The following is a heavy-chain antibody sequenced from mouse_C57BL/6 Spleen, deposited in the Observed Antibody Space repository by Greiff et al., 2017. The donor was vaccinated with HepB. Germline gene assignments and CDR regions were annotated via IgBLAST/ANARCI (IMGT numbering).Heavy chain of an antibody. Sequence: VKLVESGAELARPGASVKLSCKASGYTFTSYGISWVKQRTGQGLELIGEIYPRSGNTYYNEKFKGKATMTADKSSSTAYMELRSLTSEDSAVYFCARPDYYFDYWGQGTTLTVSS. CDR3: ARPDYYFDY. CDR2: IYPRSGNT. D-gene: IGHD2-4*01. V-gene: IGHV1-81*01. J-gene: IGHJ2*01. CDR1: GYTFTSYG.